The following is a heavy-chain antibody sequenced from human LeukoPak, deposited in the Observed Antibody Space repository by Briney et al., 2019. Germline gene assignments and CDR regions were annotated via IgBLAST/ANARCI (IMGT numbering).Heavy chain of an antibody. V-gene: IGHV3-33*01. D-gene: IGHD6-13*01. CDR3: ARVEIAGAGDFWYFNL. CDR1: GFTFSSYG. CDR2: IWYDGSSK. J-gene: IGHJ2*01. Sequence: PGGSPRLSCAASGFTFSSYGMHWVRQAPGKGLEWVATIWYDGSSKYYADSVKGRFTISRDNSKDTLYLQMNSLRAEDTAVYYCARVEIAGAGDFWYFNLWGRGTQVTFSS.